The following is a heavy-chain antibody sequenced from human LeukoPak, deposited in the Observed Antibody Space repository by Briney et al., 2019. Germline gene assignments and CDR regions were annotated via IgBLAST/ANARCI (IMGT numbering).Heavy chain of an antibody. CDR1: GFTFSEAW. J-gene: IGHJ4*02. V-gene: IGHV3-15*01. D-gene: IGHD2-8*01. CDR2: IKSKADGATI. Sequence: TGGSLRLSCAASGFTFSEAWMSWVRQAPGKGLEGVGRIKSKADGATIDYAAPVKGRFTISRDDSANPLYLQMSRLKTEDTAVYYCMTDVLWDPAGYWGQGTLVTVSS. CDR3: MTDVLWDPAGY.